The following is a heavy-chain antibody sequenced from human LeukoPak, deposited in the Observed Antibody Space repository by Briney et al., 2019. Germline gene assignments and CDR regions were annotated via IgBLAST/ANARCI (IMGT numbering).Heavy chain of an antibody. CDR2: INHSGST. V-gene: IGHV4-34*01. CDR3: ARSLGSGYYYTGLDY. Sequence: SETLSLTCAVYGGSLSGYYWSWIRQPPGKGLEGNGEINHSGSTNYNPSLKSRVTISVDTSKNQFSLKLSSVTAADTAVYYCARSLGSGYYYTGLDYWGQGTLVTVSS. D-gene: IGHD3-22*01. J-gene: IGHJ4*02. CDR1: GGSLSGYY.